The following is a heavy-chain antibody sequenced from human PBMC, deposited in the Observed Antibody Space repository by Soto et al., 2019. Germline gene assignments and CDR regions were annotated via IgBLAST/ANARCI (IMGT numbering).Heavy chain of an antibody. V-gene: IGHV3-73*01. CDR2: IRSKVNNLET. Sequence: GSLRLSCAASGFTFSDSTMHWVRQTSGRGLEWLGRIRSKVNNLETVYAASVKGRFTISRDVSKNTAYLQMNSLKTEDTAVYYCTRLITPLDYWGRGTLVTVSS. D-gene: IGHD3-16*01. CDR1: GFTFSDST. J-gene: IGHJ4*02. CDR3: TRLITPLDY.